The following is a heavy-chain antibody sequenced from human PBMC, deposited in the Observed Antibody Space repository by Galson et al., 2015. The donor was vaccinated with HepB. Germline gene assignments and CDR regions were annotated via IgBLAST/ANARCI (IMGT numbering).Heavy chain of an antibody. D-gene: IGHD3/OR15-3a*01. Sequence: SVKVSCKASGGTFSSYAISWVRQAPGQGLEWMGRIIPILGIANYAQKFQGRVTITADKSTSTAYMELSSLGSEDTAVYYCAREDSNWFDPWGQGTLVTVSS. CDR1: GGTFSSYA. CDR2: IIPILGIA. CDR3: AREDSNWFDP. J-gene: IGHJ5*02. V-gene: IGHV1-69*04.